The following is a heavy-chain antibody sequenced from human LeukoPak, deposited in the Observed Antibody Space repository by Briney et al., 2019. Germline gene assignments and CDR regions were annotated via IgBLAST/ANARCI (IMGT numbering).Heavy chain of an antibody. D-gene: IGHD2-21*01. J-gene: IGHJ4*02. CDR2: INRDGSRI. CDR1: GFTFSSYW. V-gene: IGHV3-74*01. CDR3: VRDFVGPDEY. Sequence: GGSLRLSCAASGFTFSSYWMNWVRQAPGKGLVWVSRINRDGSRIDHADSVRGRFTISRDNAKNTLYLQMNSLGVEDTAVYYCVRDFVGPDEYWGQGTQVTVSS.